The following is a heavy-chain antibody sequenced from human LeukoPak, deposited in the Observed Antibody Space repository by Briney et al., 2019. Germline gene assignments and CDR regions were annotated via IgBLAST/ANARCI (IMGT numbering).Heavy chain of an antibody. Sequence: GESLKISCKGSGYRFTSYWIGWVRQMPGKGLEWMGIIYPGDSDTRYSPSFQGQVTISADKSISTAYLQWSSLKASDTAMYYCARREGYSSYGMDVWGQGTTVTVSS. CDR1: GYRFTSYW. CDR2: IYPGDSDT. V-gene: IGHV5-51*01. D-gene: IGHD6-13*01. J-gene: IGHJ6*02. CDR3: ARREGYSSYGMDV.